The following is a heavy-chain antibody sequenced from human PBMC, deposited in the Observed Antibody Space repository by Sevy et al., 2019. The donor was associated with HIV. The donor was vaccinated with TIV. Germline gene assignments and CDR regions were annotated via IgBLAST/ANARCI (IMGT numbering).Heavy chain of an antibody. CDR2: IYYSGST. D-gene: IGHD6-19*01. V-gene: IGHV4-59*01. J-gene: IGHJ6*02. CDR3: ARSSLSYSSGAIYYYYGMDV. Sequence: SETLSLTCTVSGGSISSYYWSWIRQPPGKGLEWIGYIYYSGSTNYNPSLKSRVTISVDTSKNQFSLKLGSVTAADTAVYYCARSSLSYSSGAIYYYYGMDVWGQGTTVTVSS. CDR1: GGSISSYY.